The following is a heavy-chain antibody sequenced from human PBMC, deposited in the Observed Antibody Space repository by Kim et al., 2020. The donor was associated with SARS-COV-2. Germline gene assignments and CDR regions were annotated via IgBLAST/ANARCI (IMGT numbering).Heavy chain of an antibody. V-gene: IGHV4-59*01. Sequence: PSLKSRDTISVATSKNPFSLKLSSVTAADTGVYYCARDVSGSYLSWFDPWGQGTLVTVSS. D-gene: IGHD1-26*01. J-gene: IGHJ5*02. CDR3: ARDVSGSYLSWFDP.